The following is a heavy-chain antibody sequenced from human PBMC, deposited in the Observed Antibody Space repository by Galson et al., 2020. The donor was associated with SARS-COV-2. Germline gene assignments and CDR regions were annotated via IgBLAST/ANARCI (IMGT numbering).Heavy chain of an antibody. Sequence: TGGSLRLSCAASGFTFSSYAMHWVRQAPGKGLEWVAVISYDGSNKYYADSVKGRFTISRDNSKNTLYLQMNSLRAEDTAVYYCSTPRGYYSSTSGSVDYWGQGAQVAVA. CDR1: GFTFSSYA. J-gene: IGHJ4*02. V-gene: IGHV3-30-3*01. CDR2: ISYDGSNK. D-gene: IGHD6-6*01. CDR3: STPRGYYSSTSGSVDY.